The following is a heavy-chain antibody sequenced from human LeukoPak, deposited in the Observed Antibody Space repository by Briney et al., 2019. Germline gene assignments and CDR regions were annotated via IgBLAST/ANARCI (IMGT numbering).Heavy chain of an antibody. Sequence: PSETLSLTCTVSGGSISSGGYYWSWIRQPPGKGLEWIGYIYHSGSTYYNPSLKSRVTISVDTSKNQFSLKLSSVTAADTAVYYCAGLEMATIRTIDYWGQGTLVTVSS. D-gene: IGHD5-24*01. CDR2: IYHSGST. J-gene: IGHJ4*02. CDR3: AGLEMATIRTIDY. V-gene: IGHV4-30-2*01. CDR1: GGSISSGGYY.